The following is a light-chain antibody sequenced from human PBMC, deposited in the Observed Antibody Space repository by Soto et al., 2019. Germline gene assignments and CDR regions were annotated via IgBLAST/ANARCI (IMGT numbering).Light chain of an antibody. J-gene: IGKJ4*01. CDR2: DTS. Sequence: EVVMTQSPDTLSVSPGDGATLSCRASQNVHSDLAWYQQKPGQAPRLVIYDTSTRATDIPVRFTGGGSGTEFTLHISSLKSEDFAVYYCKQYNNWPLTFGGGTKVEIK. CDR3: KQYNNWPLT. V-gene: IGKV3-15*01. CDR1: QNVHSD.